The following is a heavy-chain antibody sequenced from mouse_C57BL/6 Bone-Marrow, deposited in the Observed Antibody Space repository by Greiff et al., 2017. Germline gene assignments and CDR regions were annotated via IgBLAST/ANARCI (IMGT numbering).Heavy chain of an antibody. CDR2: INPNNGGT. Sequence: VQLQQSGPELVKPGASVKIPCKASGYTFTDYNMDWVKQSHGKSLEWIGDINPNNGGTIYNQKFKGKATLTVDKSSSTAYMELRSLTSEDTAVYYCARLGYYGSSSWYFDVWGTGTTVTVSS. D-gene: IGHD1-1*01. J-gene: IGHJ1*03. CDR1: GYTFTDYN. CDR3: ARLGYYGSSSWYFDV. V-gene: IGHV1-18*01.